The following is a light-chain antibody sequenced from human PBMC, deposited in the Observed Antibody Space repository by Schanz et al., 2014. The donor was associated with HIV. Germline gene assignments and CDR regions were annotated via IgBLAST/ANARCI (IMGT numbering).Light chain of an antibody. J-gene: IGKJ4*01. CDR2: QAS. Sequence: DIQMTQSPSPLSTSVGDRVTLTCRASQTISSWLAWYQQKPGRAPNLLIYQASTLETGVPSRFSGSGSGTEFTLTISSLQPDDFATYYCQQGLTFGGGTKVEIK. V-gene: IGKV1-5*03. CDR1: QTISSW. CDR3: QQGLT.